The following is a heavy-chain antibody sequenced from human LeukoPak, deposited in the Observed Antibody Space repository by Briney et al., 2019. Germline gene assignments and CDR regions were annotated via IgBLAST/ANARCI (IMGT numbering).Heavy chain of an antibody. CDR1: GGTFSSYA. D-gene: IGHD6-6*01. CDR2: IIPIFGTA. Sequence: EASVKVPCKASGGTFSSYAISWVRQAPGQGLEWMGGIIPIFGTANYAQKFQGRVTITTDESTSTAYMELSSLRSNDTAVYYCARERIAARRAGSFDHWGQGTLVTVSS. V-gene: IGHV1-69*05. J-gene: IGHJ4*02. CDR3: ARERIAARRAGSFDH.